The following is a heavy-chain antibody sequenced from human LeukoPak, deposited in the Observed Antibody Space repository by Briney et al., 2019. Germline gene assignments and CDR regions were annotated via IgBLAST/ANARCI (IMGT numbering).Heavy chain of an antibody. D-gene: IGHD2-2*01. J-gene: IGHJ6*03. Sequence: GGSLRLSCAASGFAFSSYDMHWVRQAPGKGLEWVAFIRYDGSNKYYADSVKGRFTISRDNSKNTLYLQMNSLRAEDTAVYYCAKTEGVVPPAIPNYYYYYYMDVWGKGTTVTVSS. V-gene: IGHV3-30*02. CDR2: IRYDGSNK. CDR3: AKTEGVVPPAIPNYYYYYYMDV. CDR1: GFAFSSYD.